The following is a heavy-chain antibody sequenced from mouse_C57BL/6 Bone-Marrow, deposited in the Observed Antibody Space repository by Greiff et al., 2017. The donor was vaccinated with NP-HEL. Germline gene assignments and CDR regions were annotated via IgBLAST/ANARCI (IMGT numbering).Heavy chain of an antibody. CDR1: GFNFTDYY. CDR2: IRNKANGYAT. D-gene: IGHD2-4*01. Sequence: EVKLMESGGGLVQPGGSLSLSCAASGFNFTDYYMSWVRQPPGKALEWLGFIRNKANGYATEYSASVKGRFTISRDNSQSILYLQMTALRAEDSATYYCARSIYYDYADDPFYAMDYWGQGTSVTVSS. J-gene: IGHJ4*01. V-gene: IGHV7-3*01. CDR3: ARSIYYDYADDPFYAMDY.